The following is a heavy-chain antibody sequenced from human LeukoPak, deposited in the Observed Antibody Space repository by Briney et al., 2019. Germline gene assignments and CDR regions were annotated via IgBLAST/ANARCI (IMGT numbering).Heavy chain of an antibody. D-gene: IGHD3-22*01. CDR2: IHYSGST. J-gene: IGHJ4*02. V-gene: IGHV4-59*01. CDR3: ARVLGSSGFYYFDC. Sequence: SETLSLTCTVSGGSISSYYWSWIRQSPEKGLEWIRYIHYSGSTNYNPSLKSRVTISVDRPKNQFSLKLSPVTAADTAVYYCARVLGSSGFYYFDCWGQGTLVTVSS. CDR1: GGSISSYY.